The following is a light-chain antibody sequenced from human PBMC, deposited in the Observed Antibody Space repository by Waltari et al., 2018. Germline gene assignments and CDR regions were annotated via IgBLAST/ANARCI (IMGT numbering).Light chain of an antibody. J-gene: IGLJ1*01. CDR2: YDS. V-gene: IGLV3-21*01. Sequence: SYVLTQPPSVSVVPGETARLTCGGNNIDSKSVHWYRQRPGQAPVLVISYDSDRPSGIPDRLSGSNAGNTATLTISRVEAGDEADYYCQVWDANTDPGVFGTGTEVTVL. CDR1: NIDSKS. CDR3: QVWDANTDPGV.